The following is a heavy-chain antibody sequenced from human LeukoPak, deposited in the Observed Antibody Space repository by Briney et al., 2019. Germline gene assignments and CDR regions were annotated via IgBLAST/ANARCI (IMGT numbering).Heavy chain of an antibody. J-gene: IGHJ4*02. V-gene: IGHV3-23*01. CDR2: IGGSGGDI. D-gene: IGHD2-21*01. CDR3: AKGDWAEGTPY. CDR1: GFTFTSYA. Sequence: GGSLRLSCAASGFTFTSYAMSWVRQAPGKGLEWVSVIGGSGGDIKYADSVKGRFTISRDNSKNTLYLQMNSLRAEDTAVYYCAKGDWAEGTPYWGQGTLVTVSS.